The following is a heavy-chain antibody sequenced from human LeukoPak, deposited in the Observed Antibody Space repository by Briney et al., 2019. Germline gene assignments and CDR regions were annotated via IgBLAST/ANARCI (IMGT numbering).Heavy chain of an antibody. CDR3: ARVGDLNYFDS. J-gene: IGHJ4*02. V-gene: IGHV3-7*01. CDR1: GVTFSSYW. Sequence: PGGSLRLSCAASGVTFSSYWMSWVRQAPGKGLEWVANIKQDGSEKYYVDSVKGRFTISRDNAKNTLYLQMNSLRAEDTAVYYCARVGDLNYFDSWGQGALVTVSS. D-gene: IGHD3-16*01. CDR2: IKQDGSEK.